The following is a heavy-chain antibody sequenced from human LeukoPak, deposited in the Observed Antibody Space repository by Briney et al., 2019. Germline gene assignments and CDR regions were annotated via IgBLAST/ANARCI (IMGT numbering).Heavy chain of an antibody. V-gene: IGHV3-53*01. CDR1: GFSVKYNY. CDR2: LYSAGST. CDR3: ARWTNFHAFDI. Sequence: GGSLRLSCAASGFSVKYNYMTWVRQAPGKGLEWVSLLYSAGSTNYADSVKGRFTISRDDSKNTVYLQMNSLRAEDTAVYYCARWTNFHAFDIWGQGTLVTVSS. D-gene: IGHD1-1*01. J-gene: IGHJ3*02.